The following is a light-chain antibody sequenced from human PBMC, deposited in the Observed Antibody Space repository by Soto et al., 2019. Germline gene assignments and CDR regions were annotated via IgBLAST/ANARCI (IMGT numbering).Light chain of an antibody. CDR1: QTISQW. CDR3: RHYNSYSEA. J-gene: IGKJ1*01. CDR2: KAS. V-gene: IGKV1-5*03. Sequence: DIQMTQSPSTLWASVVYRFIIAWRAGQTISQWLAWYQQKPGGAPKLLIYKASVLESGVPSRFSGSGSGTEFTLTISSLQPDDFATYYCRHYNSYSEAFGQGTKVDIK.